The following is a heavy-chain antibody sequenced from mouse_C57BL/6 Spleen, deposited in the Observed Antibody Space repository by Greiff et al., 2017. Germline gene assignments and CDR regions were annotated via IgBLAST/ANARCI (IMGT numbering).Heavy chain of an antibody. Sequence: QVQLKESGPELVKPGASVKISCKAPGYSFTSYYIHWVKQRPGQGLEWIGWIYPGSGNTKYNEKFKGKATLTADTSSSTAYMQLSSLTSEDSAVYYCARGTTVVYFDYWGQGTTLTVSS. CDR2: IYPGSGNT. V-gene: IGHV1-66*01. CDR1: GYSFTSYY. CDR3: ARGTTVVYFDY. J-gene: IGHJ2*01. D-gene: IGHD1-1*01.